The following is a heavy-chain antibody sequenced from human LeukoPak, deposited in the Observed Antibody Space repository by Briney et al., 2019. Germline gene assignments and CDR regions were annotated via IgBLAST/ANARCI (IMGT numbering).Heavy chain of an antibody. J-gene: IGHJ5*02. D-gene: IGHD6-6*01. CDR1: GGSISSGGYY. Sequence: SETLSLTCTVSGGSISSGGYYWSWIRQHPGKSLAWIGYIYYSGSTYYNPSLKSRVTISVDTSKNQFSLKLSSVTAADTAVYYCARDSARSIAADWGFDPWGQGTLVTVSS. CDR3: ARDSARSIAADWGFDP. V-gene: IGHV4-31*03. CDR2: IYYSGST.